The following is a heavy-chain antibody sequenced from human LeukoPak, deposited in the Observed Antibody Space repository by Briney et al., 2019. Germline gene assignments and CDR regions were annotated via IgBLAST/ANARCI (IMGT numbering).Heavy chain of an antibody. Sequence: GGSLRLSCATSGFTFSGYWISWVRQAPGKGLEWVADIKEDGSEKYYVDSVKGRFTISRDNVKNSLYLQMNSLRAEDTAVYYCALNPDYYGSGSFDYWGQGTLVTVSS. CDR2: IKEDGSEK. V-gene: IGHV3-7*01. CDR1: GFTFSGYW. CDR3: ALNPDYYGSGSFDY. J-gene: IGHJ4*02. D-gene: IGHD3-10*01.